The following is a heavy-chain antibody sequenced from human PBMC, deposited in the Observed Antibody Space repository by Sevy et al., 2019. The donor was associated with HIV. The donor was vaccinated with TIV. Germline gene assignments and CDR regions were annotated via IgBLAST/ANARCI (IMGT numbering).Heavy chain of an antibody. CDR1: DGSFSGYY. D-gene: IGHD2-2*01. CDR3: ARSPPVVVVPGAPSWFDP. CDR2: INESGIT. J-gene: IGHJ5*02. Sequence: SESLSLTCAVHDGSFSGYYWNWIRQLPGKGLEWIGEINESGITFYNPSLKSRVTISVDTSKKQFSLKLNSVTAVDSAVYFCARSPPVVVVPGAPSWFDPWGQGTLVTVSS. V-gene: IGHV4-34*01.